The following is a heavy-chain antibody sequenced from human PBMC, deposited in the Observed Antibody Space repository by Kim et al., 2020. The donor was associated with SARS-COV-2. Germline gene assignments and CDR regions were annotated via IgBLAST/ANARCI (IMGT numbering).Heavy chain of an antibody. D-gene: IGHD6-19*01. V-gene: IGHV2-70*01. Sequence: DDKYYSTSLKTRLTISKDTSKNQVVLTMTNMDPVDTATYYCARASVAADYWGQGTLVTVSS. J-gene: IGHJ4*02. CDR2: DDK. CDR3: ARASVAADY.